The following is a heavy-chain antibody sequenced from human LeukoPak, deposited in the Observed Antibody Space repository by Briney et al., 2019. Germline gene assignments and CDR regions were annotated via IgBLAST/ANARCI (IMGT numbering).Heavy chain of an antibody. CDR2: INPNSGGT. CDR1: GYTFTGYY. J-gene: IGHJ3*02. CDR3: ARGLDTMVREWEAFDI. D-gene: IGHD3-10*01. Sequence: PEASVKVSCKASGYTFTGYYMHWVRQAPGQGLEWMGWINPNSGGTNYAQKFQGRVTMTRDTSISTAYMELSRLRSDDTAVYYCARGLDTMVREWEAFDIWGQGTMVTVSS. V-gene: IGHV1-2*02.